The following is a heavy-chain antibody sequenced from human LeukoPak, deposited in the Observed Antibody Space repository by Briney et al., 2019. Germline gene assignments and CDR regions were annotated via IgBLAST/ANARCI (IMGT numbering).Heavy chain of an antibody. CDR1: GGSISSYY. CDR3: ARSLTACPRNAFDI. J-gene: IGHJ3*02. Sequence: SETLSLTCTVSGGSISSYYWSWIRQPPGKGLEWIGYIYYSGSTNYNPSLKSRVTISVDTSKNQFSLKLSSVTAADTAVYYCARSLTACPRNAFDIWGQGTMVTVSS. V-gene: IGHV4-59*01. CDR2: IYYSGST.